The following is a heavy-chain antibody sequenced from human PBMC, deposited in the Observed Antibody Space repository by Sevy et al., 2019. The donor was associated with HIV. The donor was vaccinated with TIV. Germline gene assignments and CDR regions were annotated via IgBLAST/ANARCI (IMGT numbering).Heavy chain of an antibody. J-gene: IGHJ4*02. V-gene: IGHV4-39*01. CDR1: GGSISSSSYY. Sequence: SETLSLTCTVSGGSISSSSYYWGWIRQPPGKGLEWIGSIYYSGSTYYNPSLKSRVTISVDTSKNQFSLKLSSVTAADTAVYYCARHTTGTPRYFDYWGQGTLVTVSS. CDR2: IYYSGST. D-gene: IGHD4-17*01. CDR3: ARHTTGTPRYFDY.